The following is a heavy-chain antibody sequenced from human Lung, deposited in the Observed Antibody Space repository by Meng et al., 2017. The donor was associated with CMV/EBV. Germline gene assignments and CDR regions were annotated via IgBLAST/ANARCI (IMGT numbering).Heavy chain of an antibody. J-gene: IGHJ6*02. CDR3: AREQGAMGGNYYYAMDV. V-gene: IGHV3-7*01. Sequence: GGSXRLXCAASGFIFSNYWMTWVRQAPGKGLEWVANIKEDGSEKSYVDSVKGRFTISRDNAKNSLSLEMNSLRAEDMAVYYCAREQGAMGGNYYYAMDVXGQGXTVTVSS. CDR1: GFIFSNYW. CDR2: IKEDGSEK. D-gene: IGHD3-10*01.